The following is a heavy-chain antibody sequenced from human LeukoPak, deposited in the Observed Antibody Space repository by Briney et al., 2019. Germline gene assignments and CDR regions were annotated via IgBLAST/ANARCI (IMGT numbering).Heavy chain of an antibody. CDR1: GFTFSSYG. V-gene: IGHV3-30*03. J-gene: IGHJ4*02. D-gene: IGHD2-15*01. CDR3: ARDGRRYCSGGSCYSDMAY. Sequence: PGGSLRLSCAASGFTFSSYGMHWVRQAPDKGLEWVAVISYDGSNKYYADSVKGRFTISRDNSKNTLYLQMNSLRAEDTAVYYCARDGRRYCSGGSCYSDMAYWGQGTLVTVSS. CDR2: ISYDGSNK.